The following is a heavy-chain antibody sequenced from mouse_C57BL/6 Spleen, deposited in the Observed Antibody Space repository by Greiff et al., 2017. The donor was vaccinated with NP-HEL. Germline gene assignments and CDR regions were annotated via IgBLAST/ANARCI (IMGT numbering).Heavy chain of an antibody. CDR2: IDPETGGT. J-gene: IGHJ2*01. D-gene: IGHD2-2*01. V-gene: IGHV1-15*01. CDR3: TREGTMVTLFDY. CDR1: GYTFTDYE. Sequence: QVQLKQSGAELVRPGASVTLSCKASGYTFTDYEMHWVKQTPVHGLEWIGAIDPETGGTAYNQKFKGKAILTADKSSSTAYMELRSLTSEDSAVYYCTREGTMVTLFDYWGQGTTLTVSS.